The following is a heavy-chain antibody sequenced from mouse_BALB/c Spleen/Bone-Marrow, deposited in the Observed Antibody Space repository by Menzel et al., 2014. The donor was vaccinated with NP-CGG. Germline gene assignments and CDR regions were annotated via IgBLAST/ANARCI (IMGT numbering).Heavy chain of an antibody. J-gene: IGHJ3*01. Sequence: VQLQQSGPELEKPGASVKMSCKASGYSFTGYNMNWVKPNNGKSLEWIGNIDPSYGGISYNQKFKGKATLTVDKSSNTAYMQLKSLTSEDSAVYYCAISIEYRPLDYWGQGTLVTVSA. CDR2: IDPSYGGI. CDR1: GYSFTGYN. V-gene: IGHV1-39*01. D-gene: IGHD2-14*01. CDR3: AISIEYRPLDY.